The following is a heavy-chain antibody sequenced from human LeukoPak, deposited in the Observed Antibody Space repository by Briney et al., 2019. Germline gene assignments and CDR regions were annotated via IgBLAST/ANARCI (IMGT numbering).Heavy chain of an antibody. CDR1: GDTFTNYD. CDR2: MSPSSGHT. CDR3: ARGPPNWGSDY. V-gene: IGHV1-8*01. J-gene: IGHJ4*02. Sequence: SVKVSCKASGDTFTNYDINWVRQATGQGLEWMGWMSPSSGHTGYAQKFQGRVTMTRSTSISTAYMELSSLRSEDTAVYYCARGPPNWGSDYWGQGTLVTVSS. D-gene: IGHD7-27*01.